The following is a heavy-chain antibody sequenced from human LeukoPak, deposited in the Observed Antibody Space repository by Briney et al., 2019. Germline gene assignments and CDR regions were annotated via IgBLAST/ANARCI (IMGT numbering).Heavy chain of an antibody. CDR3: ARGGRSGDRSGYFDY. J-gene: IGHJ4*02. CDR1: GYSISSGYY. Sequence: SETLSLTCSVSGYSISSGYYWGWIRQPPGKGLEWIGSIYHSGSTYYNPSLKSRITISADTSKNQFSLKLSSVTAADTAVYYCARGGRSGDRSGYFDYWGQGTLVTVSS. D-gene: IGHD3-22*01. CDR2: IYHSGST. V-gene: IGHV4-38-2*02.